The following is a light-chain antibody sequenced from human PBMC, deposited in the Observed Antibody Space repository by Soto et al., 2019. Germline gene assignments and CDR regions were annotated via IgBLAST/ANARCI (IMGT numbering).Light chain of an antibody. Sequence: EIVLTQSPATLSLSPGERATLSCGASQSVTTHLAWYQQKPGQAPRLLISGTSSRATGIPDRFSGGGSGTDFTLTISRLEPEDFAVYYCQQYGSSPRTFGQGTKVDIK. CDR3: QQYGSSPRT. V-gene: IGKV3-20*01. CDR1: QSVTTH. J-gene: IGKJ1*01. CDR2: GTS.